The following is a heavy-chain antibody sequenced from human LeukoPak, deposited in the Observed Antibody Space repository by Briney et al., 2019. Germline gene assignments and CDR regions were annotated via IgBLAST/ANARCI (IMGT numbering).Heavy chain of an antibody. CDR2: ISYDGSNK. CDR3: ARVPDYYDSSGYYGSFLGLGTFDY. J-gene: IGHJ4*02. Sequence: GGSLRLSCAASGFTFSSYAMHWVRQAPGKGLEWVAVISYDGSNKYYADSVKGRFTISRDNAKNSLYLQMNSLRAEDTALYYCARVPDYYDSSGYYGSFLGLGTFDYWGQGTLVTVSS. CDR1: GFTFSSYA. D-gene: IGHD3-22*01. V-gene: IGHV3-30*04.